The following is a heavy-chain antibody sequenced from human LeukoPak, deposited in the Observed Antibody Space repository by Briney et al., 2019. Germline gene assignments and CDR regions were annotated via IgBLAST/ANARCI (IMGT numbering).Heavy chain of an antibody. J-gene: IGHJ4*02. D-gene: IGHD3-10*01. CDR2: INRDGSTT. V-gene: IGHV3-74*03. CDR3: ARDKKSGESSEIDY. Sequence: GGSLRLSCAASGFTFSNYWVHWVRQAPGKGLVWVSRINRDGSTTKYADSVKGRFTVSRDNAKNTLNLQMNSLRAEDMAVYYCARDKKSGESSEIDYWGQGTLVTVSS. CDR1: GFTFSNYW.